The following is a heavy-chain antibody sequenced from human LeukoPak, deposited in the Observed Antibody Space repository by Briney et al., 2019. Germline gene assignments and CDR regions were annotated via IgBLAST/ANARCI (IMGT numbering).Heavy chain of an antibody. Sequence: SETLSLTCTVSGGSINSYYWSWIRQPPGKGLQWIGCIHYSGSTNYNPSLKSRGTISVDTSKNQFSLQLNSVTPEDTAVYYCARSPWSYQAPPDYWGQGTLVTVSS. CDR1: GGSINSYY. CDR2: IHYSGST. D-gene: IGHD1-26*01. J-gene: IGHJ4*02. V-gene: IGHV4-59*12. CDR3: ARSPWSYQAPPDY.